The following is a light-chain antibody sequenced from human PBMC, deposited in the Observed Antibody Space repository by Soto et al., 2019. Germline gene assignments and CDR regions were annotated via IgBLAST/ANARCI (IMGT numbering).Light chain of an antibody. CDR2: GAS. J-gene: IGKJ1*01. Sequence: EIVLTQSPGTLSLSPGERATLSCRANQSVRSSYLVWYEQKTGQAPRLLIYGASSRATGITDRFSGSGSGTDFTLTISRLEPEDFAVYYCQQYGSSPRTFGQWTKVEI. CDR1: QSVRSSY. V-gene: IGKV3-20*01. CDR3: QQYGSSPRT.